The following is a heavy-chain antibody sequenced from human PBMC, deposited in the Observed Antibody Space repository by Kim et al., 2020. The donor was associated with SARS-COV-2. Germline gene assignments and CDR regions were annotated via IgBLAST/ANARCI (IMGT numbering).Heavy chain of an antibody. V-gene: IGHV1-46*01. D-gene: IGHD5-18*01. CDR3: ARGDTATPGY. Sequence: TSYAQKFQGRVTMTRDTSTSTVYMELSSLRSQDTAVYYCARGDTATPGYWGQGTLVTVSS. CDR2: T. J-gene: IGHJ4*02.